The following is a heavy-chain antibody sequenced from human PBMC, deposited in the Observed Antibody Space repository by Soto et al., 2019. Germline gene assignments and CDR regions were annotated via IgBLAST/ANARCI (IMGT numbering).Heavy chain of an antibody. CDR2: INAGNGNT. CDR1: GGTFSSYA. CDR3: ASRSPQQLVV. J-gene: IGHJ4*02. Sequence: ASVKVSCKASGGTFSSYAISWVRQAPGQRLEWMGWINAGNGNTKYSQKFQGRVTITRDTSASTAYMELSSLRSEDTAVYYCASRSPQQLVVWGQGTLVTVSS. V-gene: IGHV1-3*01. D-gene: IGHD6-13*01.